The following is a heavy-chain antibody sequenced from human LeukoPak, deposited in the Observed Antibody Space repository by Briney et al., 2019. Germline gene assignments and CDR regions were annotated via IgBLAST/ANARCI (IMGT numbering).Heavy chain of an antibody. CDR3: VRDFRSADY. CDR2: ICPDGTVT. J-gene: IGHJ4*02. V-gene: IGHV3-74*01. CDR1: GFTSRING. Sequence: TGGPLRSSGAAPGFTSRINGRHWVGKAQGKGPMWVSRICPDGTVTNYADSVKARFIISRDNARNTVYLQMNSLRVEDTAVYYCVRDFRSADYWGQGTLVTVSS.